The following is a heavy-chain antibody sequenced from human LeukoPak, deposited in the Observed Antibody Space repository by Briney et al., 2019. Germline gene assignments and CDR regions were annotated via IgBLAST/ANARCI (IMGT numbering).Heavy chain of an antibody. Sequence: GESLKISCKTSGYSFNSYWIGWVRQMPGKGLEWMGIIFPSDSDTRYSPSFQGQVTISADRSITTAYLQWSSLRASDTAMYYCARHPWGIKVADYWGQGTLVTVSS. J-gene: IGHJ4*02. V-gene: IGHV5-51*01. D-gene: IGHD3-16*01. CDR1: GYSFNSYW. CDR2: IFPSDSDT. CDR3: ARHPWGIKVADY.